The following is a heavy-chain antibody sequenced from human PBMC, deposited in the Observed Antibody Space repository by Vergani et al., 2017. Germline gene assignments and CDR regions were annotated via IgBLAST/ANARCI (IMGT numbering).Heavy chain of an antibody. J-gene: IGHJ5*02. V-gene: IGHV4-34*01. CDR1: GGSFSGYY. CDR2: INHSGST. Sequence: QVQLQQWGAGLLKPSETLSLTCAVYGGSFSGYYWSWIRQPPGKGLEWIGEINHSGSTNYNPSLKRRVTISVDTSKNQFSLKLSSVTAADTAVYYCARGYSIVVVPAAMWLGWFDPWGQGTLVTVSS. D-gene: IGHD2-2*01. CDR3: ARGYSIVVVPAAMWLGWFDP.